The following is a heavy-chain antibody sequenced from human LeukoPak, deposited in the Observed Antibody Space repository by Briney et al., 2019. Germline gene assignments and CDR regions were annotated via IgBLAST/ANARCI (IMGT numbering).Heavy chain of an antibody. Sequence: PSETLSLTCAVYGGSLSGYYWSWIRQSPGKGLEWIGEINHSGGTNYNASLKSRVTISVDTSKKQFSLKLNSVHAADTAVYYCARGRAVAPNYYYCGMDVWGRGTTVTVSS. CDR2: INHSGGT. D-gene: IGHD2-15*01. V-gene: IGHV4-34*01. J-gene: IGHJ6*02. CDR3: ARGRAVAPNYYYCGMDV. CDR1: GGSLSGYY.